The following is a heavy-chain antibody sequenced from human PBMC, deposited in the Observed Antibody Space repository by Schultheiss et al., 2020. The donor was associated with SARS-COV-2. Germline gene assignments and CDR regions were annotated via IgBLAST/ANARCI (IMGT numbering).Heavy chain of an antibody. CDR2: ISDDGSDK. V-gene: IGHV3-30*04. D-gene: IGHD4-17*01. CDR1: GFTFSNYA. J-gene: IGHJ4*02. Sequence: GESLKISCAAFGFTFSNYAMHWVRQAPGKGLEWVAVISDDGSDKYYADSVKGRFTISRDNAKNSLYLQMNSLRAEDTAVYYCARGRKSVITVGEYSYGWGTTVSHYYYDYWGQGTLVTVSS. CDR3: ARGRKSVITVGEYSYGWGTTVSHYYYDY.